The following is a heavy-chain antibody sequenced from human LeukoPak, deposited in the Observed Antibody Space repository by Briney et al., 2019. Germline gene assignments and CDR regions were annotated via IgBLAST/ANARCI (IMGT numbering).Heavy chain of an antibody. Sequence: ASVKVSCKASGYTFTSYDINWVRQASGQGLEWMGWMNPNSGNTGYAQKFQGRVTMTRNTSISTAYMELSSLRSEDTAVYYCARSVAGYDQEFDYWGQGTLVTVSS. CDR1: GYTFTSYD. CDR3: ARSVAGYDQEFDY. V-gene: IGHV1-8*01. J-gene: IGHJ4*02. CDR2: MNPNSGNT. D-gene: IGHD5-12*01.